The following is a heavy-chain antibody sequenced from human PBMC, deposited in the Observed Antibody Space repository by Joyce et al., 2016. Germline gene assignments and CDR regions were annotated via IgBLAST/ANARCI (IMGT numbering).Heavy chain of an antibody. CDR1: GLAFSRSA. CDR3: ARGHYYNSRADGGADY. CDR2: ISYDGKNT. V-gene: IGHV3-30*04. Sequence: QVQLVESGGGVVQTGRSLRLSCAASGLAFSRSAINWVRQAPGKGLEWVSVISYDGKNTDYSASVDDRFSISRDNSKNTGSLQMNILRPEDTAVYYCARGHYYNSRADGGADYWGQGTLVTVAS. J-gene: IGHJ4*02. D-gene: IGHD3-10*01.